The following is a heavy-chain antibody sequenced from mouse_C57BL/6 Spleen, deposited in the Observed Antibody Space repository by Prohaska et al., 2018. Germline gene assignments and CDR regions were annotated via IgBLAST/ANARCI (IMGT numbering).Heavy chain of an antibody. J-gene: IGHJ2*01. CDR3: ARRVPSYYFDY. CDR2: ISSGGSYT. Sequence: SCAASGFTFSSYGMSWVRQTPDKRLEWVATISSGGSYTYYPDSVKGRFTISRDNAKNTLYLQMSSLKSEDTAMYYCARRVPSYYFDYWGQGTTLTVSS. V-gene: IGHV5-6*02. CDR1: GFTFSSYG.